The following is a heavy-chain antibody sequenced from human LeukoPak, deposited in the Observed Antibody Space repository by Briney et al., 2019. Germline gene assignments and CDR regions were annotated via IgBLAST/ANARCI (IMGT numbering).Heavy chain of an antibody. CDR1: GFTFSDYW. J-gene: IGHJ4*02. V-gene: IGHV3-7*01. Sequence: GGSLRLSCAASGFTFSDYWMSWVRQAPGKGLEWVANIKQDGSEIYYVASVKGRSTISRDNTKNSLYLQMNSLRAEDTAVYYCARRYFDSWGQGTLVTVSS. CDR2: IKQDGSEI. CDR3: ARRYFDS.